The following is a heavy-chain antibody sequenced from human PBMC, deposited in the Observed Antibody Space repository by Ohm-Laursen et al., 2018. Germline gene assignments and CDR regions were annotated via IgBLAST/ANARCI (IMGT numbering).Heavy chain of an antibody. V-gene: IGHV1-18*01. D-gene: IGHD7-27*01. J-gene: IGHJ4*02. CDR3: ARVPNWGSRYFDY. Sequence: SVKVSCKASGYTFTSYGISWVRLAPGQGLEWMGWISAYNGNTDFAQKFQGRLTMTTDTSTSTAYMELRSLTSDDTAVYYCARVPNWGSRYFDYWGQGTLVTVSS. CDR2: ISAYNGNT. CDR1: GYTFTSYG.